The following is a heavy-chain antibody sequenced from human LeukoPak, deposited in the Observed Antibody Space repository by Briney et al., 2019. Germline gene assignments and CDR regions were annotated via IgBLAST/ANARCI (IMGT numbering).Heavy chain of an antibody. D-gene: IGHD3-10*02. CDR1: GFTFDDYA. V-gene: IGHV3-9*01. J-gene: IGHJ6*04. CDR2: ISWNSGSI. CDR3: AELGITMIGGV. Sequence: PGGSLRLSCAASGFTFDDYAMHWVRQAPGKGLEWVSGISWNSGSIGYADSVKGRFTISRDNAKNSLYLQMNSLRAEDTAVYYCAELGITMIGGVWGKGTPVTISS.